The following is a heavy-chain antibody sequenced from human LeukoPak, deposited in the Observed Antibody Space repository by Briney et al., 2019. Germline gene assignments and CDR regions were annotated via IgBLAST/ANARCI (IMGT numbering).Heavy chain of an antibody. J-gene: IGHJ4*02. CDR2: MNPNSGNT. CDR3: ARAYCSGPTCQHGELNFDY. Sequence: ASVKASCKASGYNFTTFDMNWVRQATGQGLEWMGWMNPNSGNTGYAQKFQGRVTLTMDTSKATAYMEVSSLTSEDTAVYYCARAYCSGPTCQHGELNFDYWGQGTLVTVSS. CDR1: GYNFTTFD. V-gene: IGHV1-8*03. D-gene: IGHD2-2*01.